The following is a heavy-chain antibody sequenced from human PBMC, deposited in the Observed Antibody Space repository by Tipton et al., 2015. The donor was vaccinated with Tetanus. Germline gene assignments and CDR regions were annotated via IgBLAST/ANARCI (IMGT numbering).Heavy chain of an antibody. CDR3: ARGGVRGVIMAHFFDY. Sequence: TLSLTCAVSGGSLSGHFWSWVRQTPGKGLEWIGEITPRGSTSYNPSLKSRVSISGDTSKNFFFLNLTSVTAADTAVYYCARGGVRGVIMAHFFDYWGQGALVTVSS. V-gene: IGHV4-34*01. CDR2: ITPRGST. D-gene: IGHD3-10*01. CDR1: GGSLSGHF. J-gene: IGHJ4*02.